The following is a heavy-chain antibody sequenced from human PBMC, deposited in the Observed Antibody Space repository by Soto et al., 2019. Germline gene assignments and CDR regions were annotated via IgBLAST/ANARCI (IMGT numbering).Heavy chain of an antibody. D-gene: IGHD6-13*01. V-gene: IGHV4-59*01. CDR3: AREWYSSSWYAWGAFDM. CDR1: GGSISSYY. J-gene: IGHJ3*02. Sequence: QVQLQESGPGLVKPSETLSLTCTVSGGSISSYYWSWIRQPPGKGLEWIGYIYYSGSTNYNPSLKSRVTITVDTSNNQFSLKLSSVTAADTAVYYCAREWYSSSWYAWGAFDMWGQGTMVTVSS. CDR2: IYYSGST.